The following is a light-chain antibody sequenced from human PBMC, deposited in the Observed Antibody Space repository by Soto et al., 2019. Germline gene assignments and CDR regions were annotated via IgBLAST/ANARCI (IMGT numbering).Light chain of an antibody. Sequence: EVVMTQSPATLSVSPGERATLSCRASQSVSNNLAWYQQKPGQAPRLLVYGSSSRATDIPARFSGSGSGSDFTLTISSLQSEDFAVYYCMQYNNWPPITFGQVTRLEIK. CDR1: QSVSNN. CDR3: MQYNNWPPIT. CDR2: GSS. V-gene: IGKV3-15*01. J-gene: IGKJ5*01.